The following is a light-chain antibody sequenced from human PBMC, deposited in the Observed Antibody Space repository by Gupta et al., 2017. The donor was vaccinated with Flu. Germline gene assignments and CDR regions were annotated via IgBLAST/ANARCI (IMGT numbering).Light chain of an antibody. J-gene: IGLJ1*01. CDR1: SSAVGGYTY. CDR2: EVS. CDR3: SSYAGSLYV. V-gene: IGLV2-8*01. Sequence: QSVTIACTGTSSAVGGYTYVSRHQHHPGKAPKLMIYEVSKRPSGFPDRFSGSKSGNTASLTVSGLQAEDEADYYCSSYAGSLYVYGNGTKVTVL.